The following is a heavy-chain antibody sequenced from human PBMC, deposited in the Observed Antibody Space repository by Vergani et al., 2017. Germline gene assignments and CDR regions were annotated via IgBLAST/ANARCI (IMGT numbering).Heavy chain of an antibody. V-gene: IGHV3-30*01. CDR3: ATVMEFDPYYDILTGYYSDYYFDY. J-gene: IGHJ4*02. Sequence: QVQLVESGGGVVQPGRSLRLSCAASGFTLSSYAMHWVRQAPGKGLEWVAVISYDGSNKYYADSVKGRFTISRDTSKNTLYLQMNSLRAEDTAVYYCATVMEFDPYYDILTGYYSDYYFDYWGQGTLVTVSS. CDR1: GFTLSSYA. D-gene: IGHD3-9*01. CDR2: ISYDGSNK.